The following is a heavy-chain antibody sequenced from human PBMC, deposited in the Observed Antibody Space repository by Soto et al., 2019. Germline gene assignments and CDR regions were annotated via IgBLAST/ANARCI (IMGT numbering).Heavy chain of an antibody. V-gene: IGHV3-23*01. D-gene: IGHD2-2*01. CDR1: GFTFSNFA. CDR2: FTGSTGTT. J-gene: IGHJ6*03. Sequence: EVQVLESGGGSVQPGGSLRLSCAASGFTFSNFAMSWVRHAPGKGLEWVSEFTGSTGTTYYADSVRGRFIISRDNSQNTLHLQMNRLRPEDTAVYYCAKDTSSSPYYMDVWGKGTTVTVSS. CDR3: AKDTSSSPYYMDV.